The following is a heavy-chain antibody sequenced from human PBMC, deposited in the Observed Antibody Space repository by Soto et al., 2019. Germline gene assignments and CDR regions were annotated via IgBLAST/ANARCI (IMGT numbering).Heavy chain of an antibody. V-gene: IGHV3-33*01. CDR1: GFTFSSFG. D-gene: IGHD3-3*01. CDR3: ARDASYYSLWSGYYPSRNGMDV. Sequence: QVQVVESGGGVVQPGRSLRLSCAASGFTFSSFGMHWVRQAPGKGLEWVSLIWYDGSKKSYGDSVKGRFTISRDNSRNTVYLQMNSLSADDPAVYYCARDASYYSLWSGYYPSRNGMDVWGQGTTVTVSS. J-gene: IGHJ6*02. CDR2: IWYDGSKK.